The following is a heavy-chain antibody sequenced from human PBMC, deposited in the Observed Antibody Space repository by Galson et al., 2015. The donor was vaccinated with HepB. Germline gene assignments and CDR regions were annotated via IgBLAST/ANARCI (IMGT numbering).Heavy chain of an antibody. CDR3: ATEDPRGYGSFLGRD. V-gene: IGHV3-30*04. D-gene: IGHD5-12*01. Sequence: SLRLSCAASGFTFGNYALHWVRQAPGKGLEWVTVISYDAINKNYTDSVKGRFTISRDNSKNTLYLQMNSLRAEDTAVYYCATEDPRGYGSFLGRDWGQGTLVTVSS. CDR1: GFTFGNYA. J-gene: IGHJ4*02. CDR2: ISYDAINK.